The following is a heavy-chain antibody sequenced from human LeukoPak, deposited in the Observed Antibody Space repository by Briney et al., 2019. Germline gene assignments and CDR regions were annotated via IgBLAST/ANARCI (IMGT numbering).Heavy chain of an antibody. D-gene: IGHD2-15*01. CDR2: ISYDGSNK. CDR1: AFIFSNYA. CDR3: VRINGHNYFDD. V-gene: IGHV3-30*14. Sequence: PGRSLRLSCAASAFIFSNYAMHWVRQAPGKGLEWVALISYDGSNKYYADSVKGRFTISRENARNSLYLQMNSLRVGDTAVYYCVRINGHNYFDDWGQGTLVTVSS. J-gene: IGHJ4*02.